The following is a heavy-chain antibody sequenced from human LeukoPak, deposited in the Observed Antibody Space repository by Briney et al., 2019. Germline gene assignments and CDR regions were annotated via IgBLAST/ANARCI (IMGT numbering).Heavy chain of an antibody. Sequence: HPGGSLRLSCAAPGFTFSSYEMNWVRQAPGKGLEWVSYISSSGSTIYYADSVKGRFTISRDNAKNAQYLQMNSLRAEDTAVYYCARDEDGSGWYDYWGQGTLVTVSS. CDR3: ARDEDGSGWYDY. V-gene: IGHV3-48*03. CDR1: GFTFSSYE. CDR2: ISSSGSTI. D-gene: IGHD6-19*01. J-gene: IGHJ4*02.